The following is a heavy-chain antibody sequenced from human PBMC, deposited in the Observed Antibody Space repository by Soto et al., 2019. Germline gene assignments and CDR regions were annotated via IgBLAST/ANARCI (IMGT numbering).Heavy chain of an antibody. CDR2: IIPIFGTA. Sequence: QVQLVQSGAEVKKPGSSVKVSCKASGGTFSSYAISWVRQAPGQGLEWMGGIIPIFGTANYAQKFQGRVTITADESTSTAYMELSSLRSEDTAVYYCARDRALGYCSSTSCYSPDAFDIWDQGTMVTVSS. D-gene: IGHD2-2*02. V-gene: IGHV1-69*01. CDR3: ARDRALGYCSSTSCYSPDAFDI. CDR1: GGTFSSYA. J-gene: IGHJ3*02.